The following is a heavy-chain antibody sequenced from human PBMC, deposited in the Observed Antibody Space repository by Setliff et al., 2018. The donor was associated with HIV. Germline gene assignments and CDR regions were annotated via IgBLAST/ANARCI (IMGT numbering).Heavy chain of an antibody. CDR1: GYTFSNYD. J-gene: IGHJ4*02. V-gene: IGHV1-8*01. CDR3: ARVATVSHLGDYFDY. D-gene: IGHD4-4*01. Sequence: GASVKVSCKASGYTFSNYDINWVRQATGQGLEWVGWMNPNSGNTGYAQKFQGRVTLTRNTSISTAYMELSSLRSEDTAVYSCARVATVSHLGDYFDYWGQGTLVTVSS. CDR2: MNPNSGNT.